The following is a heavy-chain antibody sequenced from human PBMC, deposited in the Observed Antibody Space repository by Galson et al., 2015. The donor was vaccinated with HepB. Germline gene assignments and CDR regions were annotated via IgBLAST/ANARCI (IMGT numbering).Heavy chain of an antibody. CDR1: GFTFSDYY. J-gene: IGHJ4*02. D-gene: IGHD4-17*01. CDR3: ARVAASDYGDHAHFDY. V-gene: IGHV3-11*06. CDR2: ISASGTYT. Sequence: SLRLSCAASGFTFSDYYMTWIRQAPGKGLEWLSYISASGTYTNYADSVKGRFTILRDNAKNSLYLQMNSLRAEDTAVFYCARVAASDYGDHAHFDYWGQGTLVTVSS.